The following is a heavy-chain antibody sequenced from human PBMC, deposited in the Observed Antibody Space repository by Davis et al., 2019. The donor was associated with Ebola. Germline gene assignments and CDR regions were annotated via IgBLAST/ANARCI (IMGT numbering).Heavy chain of an antibody. CDR1: GFTLSNYV. Sequence: GESLKISCAASGFTLSNYVMTWVRRAPGKGLEWVSAITGSGSSTYYADSVKGRFTISRDNSKNTLFLQMNSLRVEDTAVYFCVKDWGYMVRGVMIDYWGQGSLVTVSS. D-gene: IGHD3-10*01. V-gene: IGHV3-23*01. CDR3: VKDWGYMVRGVMIDY. J-gene: IGHJ4*02. CDR2: ITGSGSST.